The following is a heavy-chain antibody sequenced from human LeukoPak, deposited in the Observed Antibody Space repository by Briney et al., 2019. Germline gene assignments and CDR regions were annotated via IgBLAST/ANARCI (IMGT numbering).Heavy chain of an antibody. CDR2: INHSGST. D-gene: IGHD6-13*01. CDR1: GGSFSGYY. V-gene: IGHV4-34*01. J-gene: IGHJ4*02. CDR3: ALRYSSSWYYFDY. Sequence: PSETLSLTCAVYGGSFSGYYWSWIRQPPGKGLEWIGEINHSGSTNYNPSLKSRVTISVDTSKNQFSLKLSSVTAADTAVYYCALRYSSSWYYFDYWGQGTVVTVSS.